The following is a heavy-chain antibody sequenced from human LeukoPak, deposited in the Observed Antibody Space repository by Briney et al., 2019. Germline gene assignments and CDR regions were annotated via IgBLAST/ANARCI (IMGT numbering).Heavy chain of an antibody. CDR1: GFSFSDYA. CDR2: ISDSGDNP. D-gene: IGHD1-26*01. V-gene: IGHV3-23*01. Sequence: GGSLRLSCAASGFSFSDYAMSWVRQAPGKGLEWVSAISDSGDNPYYADSVKGRFTISRDNSENTLSLQMYSLRAEDTAAYYCAKDRGGSYFDFDFWGRGTLVTVSS. J-gene: IGHJ4*02. CDR3: AKDRGGSYFDFDF.